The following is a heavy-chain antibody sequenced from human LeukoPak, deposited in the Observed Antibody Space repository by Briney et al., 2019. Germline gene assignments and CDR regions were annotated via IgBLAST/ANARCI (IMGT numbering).Heavy chain of an antibody. CDR2: MNPNSGNT. J-gene: IGHJ3*02. D-gene: IGHD5-18*01. Sequence: ASVKVSRKASGYTFTSYGISWVRQATGQGLEWMGWMNPNSGNTGYAQKFQGRVTMTRDTSTSTVYMELSSLRSEDTAVYYCASAQSYGGPKPDTAMAAQGDAFDIWGQGTMVTVSS. V-gene: IGHV1-8*01. CDR3: ASAQSYGGPKPDTAMAAQGDAFDI. CDR1: GYTFTSYG.